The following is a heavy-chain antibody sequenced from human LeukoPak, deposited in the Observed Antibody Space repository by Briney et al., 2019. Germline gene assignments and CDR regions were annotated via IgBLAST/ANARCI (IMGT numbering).Heavy chain of an antibody. V-gene: IGHV3-30*18. CDR2: ISYDGSNK. D-gene: IGHD3-22*01. CDR1: GFTFSSYG. CDR3: AKDTPYYYDSSGYWVPFDY. Sequence: GGSLRLSCAASGFTFSSYGMHWVRQAPGKGLEWVAVISYDGSNKYYADSVKGRFTISRDNSKNTLYLQMNSLRAEDTAAYYCAKDTPYYYDSSGYWVPFDYWGQGTLVTVSS. J-gene: IGHJ4*02.